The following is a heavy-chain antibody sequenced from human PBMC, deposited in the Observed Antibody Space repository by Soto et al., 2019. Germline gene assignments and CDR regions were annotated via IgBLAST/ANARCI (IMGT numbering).Heavy chain of an antibody. Sequence: GGSLRLSCAASGFTFSSYGMHWVRQAPGKGLEWVAVIWYGGSNKYYADSVKGRFTISRDNSKNTLYLQMNSLRAEDTAVYYCARDPWLDYYGSGSWFDPWGQGTLVTVSS. D-gene: IGHD3-10*01. CDR1: GFTFSSYG. V-gene: IGHV3-33*01. J-gene: IGHJ5*02. CDR3: ARDPWLDYYGSGSWFDP. CDR2: IWYGGSNK.